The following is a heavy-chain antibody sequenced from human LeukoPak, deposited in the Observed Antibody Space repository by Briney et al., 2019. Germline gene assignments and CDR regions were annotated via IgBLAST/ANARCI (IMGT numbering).Heavy chain of an antibody. CDR3: ARFGWVPPAHFDY. J-gene: IGHJ4*02. V-gene: IGHV3-74*01. Sequence: GGSLRLSCAASGFTFSSNAMSWVRQAPGKGLVWVAQINTDGSSTGYADSVKGRFTISRDNAKNMMYLQMTSLRAEDTAVYYCARFGWVPPAHFDYWGRGTLVTVSS. CDR1: GFTFSSNA. D-gene: IGHD2-2*01. CDR2: INTDGSST.